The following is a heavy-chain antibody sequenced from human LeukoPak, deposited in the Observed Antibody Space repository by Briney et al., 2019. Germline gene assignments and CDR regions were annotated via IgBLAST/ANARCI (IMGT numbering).Heavy chain of an antibody. J-gene: IGHJ4*02. V-gene: IGHV3-7*01. CDR2: IKPDGSEK. Sequence: PGGSLRLSSAASGFTFGSYWMSWVRQAPGKGLEWVANIKPDGSEKYYVDSVKGRFTISRDNAENSLYLQVNCLRAEDTAVYYCARDGGSGNPGADYWGQGTLVTVSS. CDR3: ARDGGSGNPGADY. CDR1: GFTFGSYW. D-gene: IGHD2-15*01.